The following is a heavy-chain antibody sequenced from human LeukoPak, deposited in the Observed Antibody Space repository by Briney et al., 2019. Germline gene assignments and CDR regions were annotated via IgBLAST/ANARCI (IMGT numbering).Heavy chain of an antibody. V-gene: IGHV3-9*01. CDR1: GFTFDDYA. D-gene: IGHD6-19*01. J-gene: IGHJ4*02. CDR3: AKDSEQWPRKTFDY. CDR2: ISWNSGSI. Sequence: QPGRSLRLSCAASGFTFDDYAMHWVRHAPGKGLEWVSGISWNSGSIGHADSVKGRFTISRNNAKNSLYLQMNSLRAEDTALYYCAKDSEQWPRKTFDYWGQGTLVTVSS.